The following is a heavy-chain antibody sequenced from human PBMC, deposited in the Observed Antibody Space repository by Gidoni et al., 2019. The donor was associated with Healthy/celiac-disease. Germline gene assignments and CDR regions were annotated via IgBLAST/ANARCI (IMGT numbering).Heavy chain of an antibody. CDR3: ARGDYSNYQTDY. CDR1: GGPISSGGYY. J-gene: IGHJ4*02. CDR2: IYYSGST. Sequence: QVQLQESGPGLVKPSPTLSLTCPFPGGPISSGGYYWSWIRQHPGKGLEWIGYIYYSGSTYYNPSLKSRVTISVDTSKNQFSLKLSSVTAADTAVYYCARGDYSNYQTDYWGQGTLVTVSS. D-gene: IGHD4-4*01. V-gene: IGHV4-31*03.